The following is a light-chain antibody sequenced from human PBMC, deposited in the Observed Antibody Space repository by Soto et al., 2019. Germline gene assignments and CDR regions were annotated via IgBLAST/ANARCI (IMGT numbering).Light chain of an antibody. CDR2: GAS. J-gene: IGKJ1*01. V-gene: IGKV3-15*01. Sequence: EIVMTQSQATLSVSPGERATLSCRASQSVSSNLAWYQQKPGQAPRLLIYGASTRATGIPARFSGSGSGTEFTLTISSMQSEDFAVYDCQQYNNWPPWTFGQGTKLEIK. CDR1: QSVSSN. CDR3: QQYNNWPPWT.